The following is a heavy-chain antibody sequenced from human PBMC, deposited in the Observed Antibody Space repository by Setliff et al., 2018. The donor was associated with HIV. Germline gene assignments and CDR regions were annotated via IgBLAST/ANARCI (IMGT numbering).Heavy chain of an antibody. Sequence: ASVKVSCKASGYTFSDYFMHWVRQAPGQGLEWVGWISPNNGDTTIPQRFRGSVTMTRDRSINTAYMEFSGLTSDDTAVYYCARQLSNSFDYWGQGTLVTVSS. J-gene: IGHJ4*02. CDR1: GYTFSDYF. CDR2: ISPNNGDT. CDR3: ARQLSNSFDY. V-gene: IGHV1-2*02. D-gene: IGHD1-1*01.